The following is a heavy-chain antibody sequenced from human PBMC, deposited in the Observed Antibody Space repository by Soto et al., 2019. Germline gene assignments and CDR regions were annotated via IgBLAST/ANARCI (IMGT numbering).Heavy chain of an antibody. D-gene: IGHD5-12*01. V-gene: IGHV1-2*02. CDR2: INPDTGGT. CDR1: GYTFSGYY. Sequence: ASVKVSCKASGYTFSGYYLHWVRQAPGQGLEWMGWINPDTGGTNYAEKFQGRATMTRDTSISTAYLEVNGLTSDDTAVFYCTRKVATFNFNSWGQGTQVTVSS. CDR3: TRKVATFNFNS. J-gene: IGHJ4*02.